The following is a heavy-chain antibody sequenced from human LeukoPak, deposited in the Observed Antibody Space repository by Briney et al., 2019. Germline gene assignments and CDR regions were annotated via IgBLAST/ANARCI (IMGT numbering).Heavy chain of an antibody. CDR2: VASSGTS. J-gene: IGHJ5*02. V-gene: IGHV4-59*01. CDR1: GDSLNTYY. CDR3: ARVVRGVVTSNWFDP. Sequence: KPSETLSLTCTVSGDSLNTYYWTWIRQTPGKELEWIGFVASSGTSNYNPSLKSRVSISIDTSKNQFPLALTSVTPADTAVYYCARVVRGVVTSNWFDPWGQGTLVSVSS. D-gene: IGHD2-21*02.